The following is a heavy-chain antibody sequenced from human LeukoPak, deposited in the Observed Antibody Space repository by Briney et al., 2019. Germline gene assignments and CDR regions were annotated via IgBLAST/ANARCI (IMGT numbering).Heavy chain of an antibody. CDR3: AKDPEIGSSGSYYFDY. CDR2: ISWNSGSI. V-gene: IGHV3-9*01. CDR1: GFTFDDYA. J-gene: IGHJ4*02. D-gene: IGHD1-26*01. Sequence: SLRLSCAASGFTFDDYAMHWVRQAPGKGLEWVSGISWNSGSIGYADSVKGRFTTSRDNAKNSLYLQMNSLRAEDTALYYCAKDPEIGSSGSYYFDYWGQGTLVTVSS.